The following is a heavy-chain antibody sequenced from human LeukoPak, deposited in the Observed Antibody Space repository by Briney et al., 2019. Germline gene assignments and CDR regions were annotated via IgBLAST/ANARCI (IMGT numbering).Heavy chain of an antibody. D-gene: IGHD3-22*01. CDR3: ARHYYDSSGYPSD. Sequence: GASVKVSCKASGYTFTGYYLHWVRQAPGQGLEWMGGIIPIFGTANYAQKFQGRVTITADESTSTAYMELSSLRSEDTAVYYCARHYYDSSGYPSDWGQGTLVTVSS. J-gene: IGHJ4*02. CDR2: IIPIFGTA. V-gene: IGHV1-69*13. CDR1: GYTFTGYY.